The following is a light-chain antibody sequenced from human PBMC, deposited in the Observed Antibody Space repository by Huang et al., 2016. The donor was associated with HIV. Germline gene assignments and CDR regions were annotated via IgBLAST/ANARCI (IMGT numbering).Light chain of an antibody. CDR2: GAS. J-gene: IGKJ1*01. Sequence: EIVMTQSPASLPVSPGERATLSCRACQSVNSDLAWYQKKPGQAPRLLMYGASTRATGVPPRFSGSGSGTNFPLTISSLQSEDFAFYYCHQYHDWPRTFGQGTKVEVK. CDR1: QSVNSD. V-gene: IGKV3-15*01. CDR3: HQYHDWPRT.